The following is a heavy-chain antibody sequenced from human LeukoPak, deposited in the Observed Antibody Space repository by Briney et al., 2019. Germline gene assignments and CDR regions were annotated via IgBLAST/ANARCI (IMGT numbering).Heavy chain of an antibody. V-gene: IGHV3-23*01. J-gene: IGHJ6*03. Sequence: GGSLRLSCAASGFTFSSYDVSWVRQVPGKGLEWVSTISGRRDSTSYADSVKGRFTISRDNSKNTLYLQMNSLRAEDTAVYYCAKDPNFYYCMDVWGKGTTVTISS. CDR3: AKDPNFYYCMDV. CDR1: GFTFSSYD. CDR2: ISGRRDST.